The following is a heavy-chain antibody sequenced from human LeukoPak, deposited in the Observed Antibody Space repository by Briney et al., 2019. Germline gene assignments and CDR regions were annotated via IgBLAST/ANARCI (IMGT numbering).Heavy chain of an antibody. CDR3: AGSGSYGPFDP. CDR2: IHYIGIT. V-gene: IGHV4-59*08. J-gene: IGHJ5*02. Sequence: PSETLSLTCSISGGSMINYYWNWIRQPPGKGLEWIGYIHYIGITNYNPSLKSRVTISADTSKNQFSLKLTSVTAADTAVYYCAGSGSYGPFDPWGQGTLVTVSS. CDR1: GGSMINYY. D-gene: IGHD3-16*01.